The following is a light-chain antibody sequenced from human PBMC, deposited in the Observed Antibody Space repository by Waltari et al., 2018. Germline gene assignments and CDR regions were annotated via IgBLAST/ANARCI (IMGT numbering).Light chain of an antibody. J-gene: IGKJ1*01. Sequence: EIMLTQSPGTLSLSPGERATLSCKASQSIRTYLAWYQQKHGQAPRLLIYHASSRATGIPDRFSGSGSGTDFSLTISRLGPEDFAVYYCQNYVRLPATFGQGTKVEIK. V-gene: IGKV3-20*01. CDR3: QNYVRLPAT. CDR1: QSIRTY. CDR2: HAS.